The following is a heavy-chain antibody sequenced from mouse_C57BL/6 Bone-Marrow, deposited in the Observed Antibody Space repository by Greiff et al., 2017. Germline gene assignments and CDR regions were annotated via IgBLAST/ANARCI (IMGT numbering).Heavy chain of an antibody. J-gene: IGHJ2*01. Sequence: EVQGVESGGGLVQPGGSMKLSCAASGFTFSDAWMDWVRQSPEKGLEWVAEIRNKANNHATYYAESVKGRFTISRDDSKSSVYLQMNSLRAEDTGIYYCTRGTTVVESLFDYWGQGTTLTVSS. D-gene: IGHD1-1*01. CDR1: GFTFSDAW. CDR3: TRGTTVVESLFDY. CDR2: IRNKANNHAT. V-gene: IGHV6-6*01.